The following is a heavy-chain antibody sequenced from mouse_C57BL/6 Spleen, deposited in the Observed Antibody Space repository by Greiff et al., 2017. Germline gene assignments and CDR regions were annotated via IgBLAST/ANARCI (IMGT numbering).Heavy chain of an antibody. J-gene: IGHJ2*01. V-gene: IGHV1-26*01. Sequence: VQLQQSGPELVKPGASVKISCKASGYTFTDYYMNWVKQSHGKSLEWIGDINPNNGGTSYNQKFKGKATLTVDKSSSTAYMELRSLTSEDSAVXYCARSGGFDYWGQGTTLTVSS. CDR1: GYTFTDYY. CDR3: ARSGGFDY. D-gene: IGHD3-1*01. CDR2: INPNNGGT.